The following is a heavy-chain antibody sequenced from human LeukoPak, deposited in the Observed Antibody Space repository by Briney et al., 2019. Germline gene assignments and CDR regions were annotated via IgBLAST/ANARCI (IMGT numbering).Heavy chain of an antibody. CDR2: ISGSGGST. CDR3: AKPQLLWFGELDY. V-gene: IGHV3-23*01. CDR1: GFTFSSYA. Sequence: GGSLRLSCAASGFTFSSYAMSWVRQAPGKGLEWVSAISGSGGSTYYADSVKGRFTISRDNSKNTLYLQMNSLRAEDTAVHYCAKPQLLWFGELDYWGQGTLVTVSS. D-gene: IGHD3-10*01. J-gene: IGHJ4*02.